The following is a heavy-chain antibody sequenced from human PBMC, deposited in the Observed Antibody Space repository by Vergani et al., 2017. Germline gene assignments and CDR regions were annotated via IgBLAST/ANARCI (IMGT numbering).Heavy chain of an antibody. V-gene: IGHV3-48*03. CDR1: GFTFSSYE. CDR3: ARDQDAGTTASDAFDI. J-gene: IGHJ3*02. D-gene: IGHD1-7*01. CDR2: ISSSGSTI. Sequence: EVQLVESGGGLVQPGGSLRLSCAASGFTFSSYEMNWVRQAPGKGLEWVSYISSSGSTIYYADSVKGRFTISRDNAKNSLYLQMNSLRAEDTAVYYCARDQDAGTTASDAFDIWGQGTMVTVSS.